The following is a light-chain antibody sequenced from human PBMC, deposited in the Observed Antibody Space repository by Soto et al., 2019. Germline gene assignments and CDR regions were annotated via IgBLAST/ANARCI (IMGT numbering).Light chain of an antibody. Sequence: DIQMTQSPSSLSASVGDRVTITCRASQAINNYLAWYQQKPGKVPTLLISAASTLQSGVPSRFSGSGSGTDFTFTISSLQPEDVATYYCQKFNAVPTFGGGTKVEI. V-gene: IGKV1-27*01. CDR2: AAS. J-gene: IGKJ4*01. CDR3: QKFNAVPT. CDR1: QAINNY.